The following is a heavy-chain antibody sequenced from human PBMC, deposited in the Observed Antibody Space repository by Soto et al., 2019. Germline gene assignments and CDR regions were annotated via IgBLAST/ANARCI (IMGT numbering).Heavy chain of an antibody. J-gene: IGHJ3*02. CDR2: INPNSGGT. CDR3: ARNTPRGGGVAGTGPDVFDI. D-gene: IGHD6-19*01. V-gene: IGHV1-2*04. Sequence: QVQLVQSGAEVKKPGASVKVSCKASGYTFTGYYMHWVRQAPGQGLEWMGWINPNSGGTNYAQKFQGWVTMTRDTSISTAYMELSRLRSDDTAVYYCARNTPRGGGVAGTGPDVFDIWGQGTMVTVSS. CDR1: GYTFTGYY.